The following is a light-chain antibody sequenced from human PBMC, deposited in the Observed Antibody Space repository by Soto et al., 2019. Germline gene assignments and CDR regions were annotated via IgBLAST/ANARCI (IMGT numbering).Light chain of an antibody. J-gene: IGLJ3*02. CDR1: SSDVGSYNL. V-gene: IGLV2-23*01. Sequence: QSALTQPASVSGSPGQSITISCTGTSSDVGSYNLVSWYQQHPGKAPKLMIYEGSKRPSGVSNRFSGSKSGNTASLTISWLQAEDEADYYCCSYAGSSTWVFGGGTTLTVL. CDR2: EGS. CDR3: CSYAGSSTWV.